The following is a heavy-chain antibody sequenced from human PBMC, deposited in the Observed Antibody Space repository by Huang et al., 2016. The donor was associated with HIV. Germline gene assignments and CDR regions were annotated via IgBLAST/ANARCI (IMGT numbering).Heavy chain of an antibody. D-gene: IGHD2-2*02. V-gene: IGHV4-30-4*08. CDR2: IYYSWST. CDR1: GGSISSGGYY. CDR3: ARDTDGGRTFDI. Sequence: QVQLQESGPGLVKPSQTLSLTCTVSGGSISSGGYYWSWIRQPPGKGLEWIGYIYYSWSTYYNPSLKSRVTISVDTSKNQFSLKLSSVTAADTAEYYCARDTDGGRTFDIWGQGTMVTVSS. J-gene: IGHJ3*02.